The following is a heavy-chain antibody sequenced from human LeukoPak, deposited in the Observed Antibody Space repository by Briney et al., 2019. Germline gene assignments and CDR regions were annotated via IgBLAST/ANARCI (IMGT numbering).Heavy chain of an antibody. CDR1: GYTFTNYY. D-gene: IGHD2-2*01. J-gene: IGHJ4*02. CDR3: AKPIPARGSSCHAFDY. Sequence: ASVKVSCKASGYTFTNYYIHWVRQAPGQGLEWMGIINPTGDSTSYAQKFQARVTMTRDTSTNTVYMELSSLRSEDTAVYYCAKPIPARGSSCHAFDYWGQGTLVTVSS. V-gene: IGHV1-46*01. CDR2: INPTGDST.